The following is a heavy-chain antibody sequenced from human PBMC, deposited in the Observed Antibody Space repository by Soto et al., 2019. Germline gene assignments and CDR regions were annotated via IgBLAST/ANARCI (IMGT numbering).Heavy chain of an antibody. CDR2: IYYSGST. CDR1: GVSISSSSYY. D-gene: IGHD3-3*01. V-gene: IGHV4-39*01. CDR3: ARPSKSHLEWLLYDY. Sequence: QLLESGPGLVKPSETLSLTCTVSGVSISSSSYYWGWIRQPPGKGLEWIGSIYYSGSTYYNPSLKSRVTISVDTSKNQFSLKLSSVTAADTAVYYCARPSKSHLEWLLYDYWGQGTLVTVSS. J-gene: IGHJ4*02.